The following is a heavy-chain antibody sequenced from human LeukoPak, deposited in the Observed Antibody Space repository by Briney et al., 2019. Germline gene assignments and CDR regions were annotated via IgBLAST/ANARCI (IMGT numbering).Heavy chain of an antibody. Sequence: PSETLSLTCTVSGGSISSGGYYWSWIRQHPGKGLEWIGYIYYSGSTYYNPSLKSRVTISVDTSKNQFSLKLSSVTAADTAVYYCARNNGSGSYYSPSWDYWGQGTLVTVSS. CDR3: ARNNGSGSYYSPSWDY. CDR2: IYYSGST. D-gene: IGHD3-10*01. J-gene: IGHJ4*02. CDR1: GGSISSGGYY. V-gene: IGHV4-31*03.